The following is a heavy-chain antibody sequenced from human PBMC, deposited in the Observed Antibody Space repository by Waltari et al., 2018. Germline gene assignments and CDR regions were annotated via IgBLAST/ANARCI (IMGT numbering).Heavy chain of an antibody. D-gene: IGHD4-17*01. Sequence: EVQLVESGGGLVQPGGSLRLSCAASGFTFSSYSMNWVRQAPGKGLEWVSYISSRSSTIYYADAVKGRFTISRDNAKNSLYLQMNSLRAEDTAVYYCATPYGDLTDYWGQGTLVTVSS. J-gene: IGHJ4*02. CDR1: GFTFSSYS. V-gene: IGHV3-48*01. CDR3: ATPYGDLTDY. CDR2: ISSRSSTI.